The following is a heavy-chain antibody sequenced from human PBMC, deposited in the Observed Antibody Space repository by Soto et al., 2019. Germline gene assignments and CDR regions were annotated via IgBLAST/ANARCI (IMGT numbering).Heavy chain of an antibody. Sequence: PGESLKISCXGSGYSFTSYWIGWVRQMPGKGLEWMGIIYPGDSDTRYSPSFQGQVTISADKSISTAYLQWSSLKASDTAMYYCARHYSTYYDFWSGYYIPYYYYYGMDVWGQGTTVTVSS. J-gene: IGHJ6*02. CDR1: GYSFTSYW. V-gene: IGHV5-51*01. CDR2: IYPGDSDT. D-gene: IGHD3-3*01. CDR3: ARHYSTYYDFWSGYYIPYYYYYGMDV.